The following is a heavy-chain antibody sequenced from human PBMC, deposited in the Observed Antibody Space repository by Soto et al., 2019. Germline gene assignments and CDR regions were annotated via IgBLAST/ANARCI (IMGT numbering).Heavy chain of an antibody. CDR2: MNPNSGNT. D-gene: IGHD3-22*01. Sequence: QVQLVQSGAEVKKPGASVKVSCKASGYTFTSYDINWVRQATGQGLEWMGWMNPNSGNTGYEQKFQGRVNMTRNKSISTAYMELSSLRSEDTAVYYFARYYYDSRGYYRMDYWGQGTLVTVYS. CDR1: GYTFTSYD. V-gene: IGHV1-8*01. J-gene: IGHJ4*02. CDR3: ARYYYDSRGYYRMDY.